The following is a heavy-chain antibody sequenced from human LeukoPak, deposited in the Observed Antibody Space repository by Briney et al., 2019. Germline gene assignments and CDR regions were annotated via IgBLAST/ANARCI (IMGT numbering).Heavy chain of an antibody. J-gene: IGHJ4*02. CDR2: IYSGGST. D-gene: IGHD2-2*01. CDR3: AKIVPAALYFDY. CDR1: GFTVSSNY. V-gene: IGHV3-66*01. Sequence: GGSLRLSCAASGFTVSSNYMSWVRQAPGKGLEWVSVIYSGGSTYYADSVKDRFTISRDNSKNTLYLQMDSLRAEDTAVYYCAKIVPAALYFDYWGQGTLVTVSS.